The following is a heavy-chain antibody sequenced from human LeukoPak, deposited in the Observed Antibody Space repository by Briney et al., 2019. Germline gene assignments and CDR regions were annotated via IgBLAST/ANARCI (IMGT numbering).Heavy chain of an antibody. CDR1: GFTFSNAW. CDR3: TTASNYDSSGYDY. D-gene: IGHD3-22*01. CDR2: IKSKTDGGTT. V-gene: IGHV3-15*01. J-gene: IGHJ4*02. Sequence: GGSLRLSCAASGFTFSNAWMSWVRQAPGKGLEWVGRIKSKTDGGTTDYAAPVKGRFTISRDDSKNTLYLQMNSLKTEDTAAYYCTTASNYDSSGYDYWGQGTLVTVSS.